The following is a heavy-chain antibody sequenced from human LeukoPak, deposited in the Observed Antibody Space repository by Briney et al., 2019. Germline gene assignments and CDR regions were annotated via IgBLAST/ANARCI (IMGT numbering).Heavy chain of an antibody. CDR3: AKDRYSTSSTFTVNPFDY. J-gene: IGHJ4*02. D-gene: IGHD2-2*01. CDR2: VRSDGGSE. V-gene: IGHV3-30*02. Sequence: GGSLRLSCATSGFTFNSYGMNWVRQAPGKGLEWVAFVRSDGGSEYYADSVKGRFSISRDNSKRTVDPQMNSLRLEDTAIYYCAKDRYSTSSTFTVNPFDYWGQGIPVTVSS. CDR1: GFTFNSYG.